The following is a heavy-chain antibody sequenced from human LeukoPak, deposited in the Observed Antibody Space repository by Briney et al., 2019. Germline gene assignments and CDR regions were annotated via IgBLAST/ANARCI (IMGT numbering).Heavy chain of an antibody. CDR3: ARSSMIRGVVITRHY. D-gene: IGHD3-10*01. CDR1: GFTFTGSG. V-gene: IGHV1-18*04. Sequence: ASVKVSCKASGFTFTGSGITWVRQAPGQGLEWMGWINAYNGDPKYALKFQGRISMTTDKSTSTAYMELRSLRSDDTAVYYCARSSMIRGVVITRHYWGQGTLVTVSS. J-gene: IGHJ4*02. CDR2: INAYNGDP.